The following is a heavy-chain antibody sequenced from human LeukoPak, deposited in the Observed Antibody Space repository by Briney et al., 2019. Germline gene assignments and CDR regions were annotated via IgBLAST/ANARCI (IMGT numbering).Heavy chain of an antibody. CDR2: ISSSSSYI. CDR1: GFTFSSYG. Sequence: GGSLRLSCAASGFTFSSYGMNWVRQAPGKGLEWVSSISSSSSYIYYADSVKGRFTISRDNAKNSLYLQMNSLRAGDTAVYYCARGLLPPRAFDIWGQGTMVTVSS. CDR3: ARGLLPPRAFDI. V-gene: IGHV3-21*01. D-gene: IGHD2-15*01. J-gene: IGHJ3*02.